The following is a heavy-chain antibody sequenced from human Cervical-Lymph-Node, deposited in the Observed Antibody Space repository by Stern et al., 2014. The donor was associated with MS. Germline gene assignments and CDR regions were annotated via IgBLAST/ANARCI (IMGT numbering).Heavy chain of an antibody. CDR3: ARGIWSFDL. D-gene: IGHD2-15*01. CDR1: GYTFTTYW. CDR2: IYPGDPDT. J-gene: IGHJ5*02. V-gene: IGHV5-51*01. Sequence: EVQLVESGAEVKKPGESLAISCECSGYTFTTYWIGWVRQVPGKGLEWMGSIYPGDPDTTYNPSIEGQVTISADKSSSTASLQWSSLKASDTAVYYCARGIWSFDLWGQGTLVTVSS.